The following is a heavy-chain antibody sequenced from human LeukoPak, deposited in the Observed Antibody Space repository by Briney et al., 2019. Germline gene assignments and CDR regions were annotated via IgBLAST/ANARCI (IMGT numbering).Heavy chain of an antibody. CDR1: GFTLSNYW. CDR3: AKDRACGQWNCQGSDY. D-gene: IGHD1-7*01. J-gene: IGHJ4*02. Sequence: GSLRLSCAASGFTLSNYWMHWVRQAPGKGLVWVSRINSDAITTYADSVKGRFTISRDNSKNTLYLQMDNLSGEDTAVYYCAKDRACGQWNCQGSDYWGQGTLVTVSS. CDR2: INSDAIT. V-gene: IGHV3-74*01.